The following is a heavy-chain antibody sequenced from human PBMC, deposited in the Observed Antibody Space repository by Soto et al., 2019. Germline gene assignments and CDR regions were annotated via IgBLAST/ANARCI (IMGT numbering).Heavy chain of an antibody. V-gene: IGHV4-59*01. J-gene: IGHJ4*01. D-gene: IGHD6-13*01. CDR1: SDSISSYY. Sequence: SETLSLTCTVSSDSISSYYWSWIRQPPGKRLERIGYISYSGSTDYNPSLKSRVTISGDTSKNQFSLKVSSVTAADTAVYYCARGTSWQLYFVYWDPGALVTVSS. CDR2: ISYSGST. CDR3: ARGTSWQLYFVY.